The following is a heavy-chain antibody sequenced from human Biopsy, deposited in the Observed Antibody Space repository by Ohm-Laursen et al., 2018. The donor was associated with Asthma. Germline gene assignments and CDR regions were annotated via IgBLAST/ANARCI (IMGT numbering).Heavy chain of an antibody. CDR2: IYYSGTA. CDR3: VRGSSSWHHGPFHYYYGLNV. J-gene: IGHJ6*02. CDR1: SGSGGYMRSGNYY. D-gene: IGHD6-13*01. Sequence: TLSLTCSLSSGSGGYMRSGNYYWGWIRQPPGKGLEWIGSIYYSGTAYYNPSLESRVTVSADTSKNQFSLKLTSVTAADTAVYYCVRGSSSWHHGPFHYYYGLNVWGQGTTATVSS. V-gene: IGHV4-39*01.